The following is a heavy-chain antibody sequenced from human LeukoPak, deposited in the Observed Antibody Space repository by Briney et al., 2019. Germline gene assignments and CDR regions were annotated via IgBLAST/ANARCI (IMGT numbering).Heavy chain of an antibody. D-gene: IGHD3-3*01. V-gene: IGHV1-18*01. J-gene: IGHJ5*02. Sequence: ASVKVSCKASGYTFNTYGINWVRQAPGQGLEWMGWIGPYNGNTNYAQKFQGRVTMTTATSTSTAYMELRSLRTDDTAVYYCTRDHDFLNWFDPWGQGTLVTVSS. CDR2: IGPYNGNT. CDR3: TRDHDFLNWFDP. CDR1: GYTFNTYG.